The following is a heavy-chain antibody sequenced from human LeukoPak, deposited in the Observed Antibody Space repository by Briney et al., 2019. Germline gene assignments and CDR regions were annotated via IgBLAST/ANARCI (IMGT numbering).Heavy chain of an antibody. V-gene: IGHV3-23*01. CDR1: GFTFSTYA. Sequence: GGSLRLSCAASGFTFSTYAMSWVRQAPGKGLEWVSTISGSGGSTFYADSVKGRFTFSRDNSKNTLFLQMNSLRAEDTAIYYCAKIAAAGYYFYSMDVWGRGTTVTVSS. CDR2: ISGSGGST. D-gene: IGHD6-13*01. CDR3: AKIAAAGYYFYSMDV. J-gene: IGHJ6*03.